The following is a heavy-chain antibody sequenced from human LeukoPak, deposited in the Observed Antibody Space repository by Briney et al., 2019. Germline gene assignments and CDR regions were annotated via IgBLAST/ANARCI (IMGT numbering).Heavy chain of an antibody. CDR3: AKATGTFYYFDY. CDR1: GFTFSNYA. V-gene: IGHV3-30-3*01. D-gene: IGHD1-1*01. Sequence: PGGSLRLSCAASGFTFSNYAIHWVRQAPGKGLEWVAVISYDGSNKYYADSVKGRFTISRDNSKNTLYLQMNSLRAEDTAVYYCAKATGTFYYFDYWGQGTLVTVSS. J-gene: IGHJ4*02. CDR2: ISYDGSNK.